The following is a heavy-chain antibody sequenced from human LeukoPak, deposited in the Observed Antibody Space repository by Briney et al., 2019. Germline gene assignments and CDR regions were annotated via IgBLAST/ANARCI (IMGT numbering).Heavy chain of an antibody. CDR2: IGTAGDT. J-gene: IGHJ2*01. CDR1: GFTFSTYD. CDR3: ARGLHREGYFDL. V-gene: IGHV3-13*01. Sequence: GGSLRLSCAASGFTFSTYDMHWVRQATGKGLEWVSAIGTAGDTYYVGSVKGRFTISRENAKNSLYLQMNSLRAGDTAVYYCARGLHREGYFDLWGRGTLVTVSS. D-gene: IGHD1-26*01.